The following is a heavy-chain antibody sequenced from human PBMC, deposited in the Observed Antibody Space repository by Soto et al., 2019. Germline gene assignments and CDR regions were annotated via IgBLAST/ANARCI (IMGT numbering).Heavy chain of an antibody. J-gene: IGHJ3*02. CDR3: AKVRPRILGTFDI. D-gene: IGHD7-27*01. V-gene: IGHV3-30*18. CDR1: GFTFSSYG. CDR2: ISYDGSNK. Sequence: VQLLESGGGLVQAGGSLRLSCAASGFTFSSYGMHWVRQAPGKGLEWVAVISYDGSNKYYADSVKGRFTISRDNSKNTLYLQMNSLRAEDTAVYYCAKVRPRILGTFDIWGQGTMVTVSS.